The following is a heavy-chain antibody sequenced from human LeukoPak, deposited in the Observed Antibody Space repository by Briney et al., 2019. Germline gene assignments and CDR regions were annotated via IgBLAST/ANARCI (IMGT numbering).Heavy chain of an antibody. V-gene: IGHV1-69*01. Sequence: SVKVSCKATVGTVSSYGYGWVRQGPRQGLEWLGVVIPIFGTANYAQKFQGRVTITADESTSTAYMELSSLRSEDTAVYYCARGGLRGFDWLNWFDPWGQGTLVTVSS. CDR2: VIPIFGTA. D-gene: IGHD3-9*01. J-gene: IGHJ5*02. CDR1: VGTVSSYG. CDR3: ARGGLRGFDWLNWFDP.